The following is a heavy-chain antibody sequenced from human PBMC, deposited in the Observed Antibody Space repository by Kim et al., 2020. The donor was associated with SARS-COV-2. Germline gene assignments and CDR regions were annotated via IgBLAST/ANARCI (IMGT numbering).Heavy chain of an antibody. J-gene: IGHJ6*02. Sequence: TPAFQGQATISADTSISTAYLQWSSLKASDTAMYYCARHGVGLYYYGMDVWGQGTTVTVSS. D-gene: IGHD1-26*01. CDR3: ARHGVGLYYYGMDV. V-gene: IGHV5-51*01.